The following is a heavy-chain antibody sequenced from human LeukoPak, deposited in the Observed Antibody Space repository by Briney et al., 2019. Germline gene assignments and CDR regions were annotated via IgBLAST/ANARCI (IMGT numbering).Heavy chain of an antibody. D-gene: IGHD6-19*01. Sequence: SETLSLTRTVSGGSISSYYRSWIRQPPGKGLEWIGYIYYSGTTNYNPSLKSRVTISVDTSKNQFSLRLSSVTAADTAVYFCARRFNSVWYFDYWGQGTLATVSS. CDR3: ARRFNSVWYFDY. CDR1: GGSISSYY. V-gene: IGHV4-59*08. J-gene: IGHJ4*02. CDR2: IYYSGTT.